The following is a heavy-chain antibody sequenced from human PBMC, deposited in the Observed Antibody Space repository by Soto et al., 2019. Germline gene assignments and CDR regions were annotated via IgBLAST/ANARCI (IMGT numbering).Heavy chain of an antibody. CDR3: ARGRPYGMDV. CDR2: IDSDGSST. Sequence: EVQLVESGGGLVQPGGSLRVSCAASGFTFGSYWMNWVRQAQGKGLVWVSGIDSDGSSTTYADSVKGRFTTSRDNAKNTLYLQMSSLRVEDTAVYYCARGRPYGMDVWGQGTTVTVSS. J-gene: IGHJ6*02. V-gene: IGHV3-74*01. CDR1: GFTFGSYW.